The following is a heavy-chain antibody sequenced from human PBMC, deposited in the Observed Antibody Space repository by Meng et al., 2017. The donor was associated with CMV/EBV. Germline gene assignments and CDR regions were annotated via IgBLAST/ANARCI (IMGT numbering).Heavy chain of an antibody. V-gene: IGHV4-39*07. CDR3: ARYPPLAPGATPGYYFDY. Sequence: QLTWPALRFVNSAEIRSLSSSLPVGSSIVNSAYFCYNRRPSGKGLEWIGSIYYSESTYNNPSLKSPVTISVATSKNQFSLKLISVTAAYTAVYYCARYPPLAPGATPGYYFDYWGQGTLVTVSS. CDR1: VGSSIVNSAY. CDR2: IYYSEST. J-gene: IGHJ4*02. D-gene: IGHD1-26*01.